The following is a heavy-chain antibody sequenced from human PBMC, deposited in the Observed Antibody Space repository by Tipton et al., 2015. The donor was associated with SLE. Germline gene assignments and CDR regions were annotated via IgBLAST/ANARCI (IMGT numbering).Heavy chain of an antibody. CDR2: IIPIFGTA. J-gene: IGHJ4*02. V-gene: IGHV1-69*01. D-gene: IGHD3-3*01. Sequence: QLVQSGAEVKKPGASVKVSCKASGYTFTGYYMHWVRQAPGQGLEWMGGIIPIFGTANYAQKFQGRVTITADESTSTAYMELSSLRSEDTAVYYCARSPVLDYDFWRPGEDYWGQGTLVTVSS. CDR3: ARSPVLDYDFWRPGEDY. CDR1: GYTFTGYY.